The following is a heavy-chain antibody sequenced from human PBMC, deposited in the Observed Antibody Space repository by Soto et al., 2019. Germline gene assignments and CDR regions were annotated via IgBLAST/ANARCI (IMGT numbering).Heavy chain of an antibody. CDR1: GGSISSGDYY. V-gene: IGHV4-61*08. Sequence: SETLSLTCTVSGGSISSGDYYWSWIRQPPGKGLEWIGYIYYSGSTNYNPSLKSRVTISVDTSKNQFSLKLSSVTAADTAVYYCARASGYVSLAFDYWGQGTLVTVSS. CDR3: ARASGYVSLAFDY. D-gene: IGHD5-12*01. J-gene: IGHJ4*02. CDR2: IYYSGST.